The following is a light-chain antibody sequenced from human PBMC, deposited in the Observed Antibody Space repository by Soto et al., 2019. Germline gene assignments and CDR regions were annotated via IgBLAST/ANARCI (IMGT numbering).Light chain of an antibody. V-gene: IGLV2-14*01. Sequence: QSALTQPASVSGSPGPSITISCTGTSSDVGGYNSVSWYQQHPGKAPKLMIYEVSNRSSGVSNRFSGSTSGNTAYLTISGFQAEDEADYYCISYTGSSTLYVFVTGTKLTVL. CDR3: ISYTGSSTLYV. CDR1: SSDVGGYNS. CDR2: EVS. J-gene: IGLJ1*01.